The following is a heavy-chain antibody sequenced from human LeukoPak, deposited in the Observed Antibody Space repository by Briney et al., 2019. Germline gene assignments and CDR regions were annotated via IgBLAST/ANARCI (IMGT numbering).Heavy chain of an antibody. D-gene: IGHD3-10*01. J-gene: IGHJ4*02. Sequence: SETLSLTRAIYGGSISGYCWIWIRQPPGKRLEWIGEINHSGSTNYNPSLKSRVTISVDTSKNQFSLKLSSVTAADTAVYYCARGLRVRGPDYWGQGTLVTVSS. CDR1: GGSISGYC. CDR3: ARGLRVRGPDY. CDR2: INHSGST. V-gene: IGHV4-34*01.